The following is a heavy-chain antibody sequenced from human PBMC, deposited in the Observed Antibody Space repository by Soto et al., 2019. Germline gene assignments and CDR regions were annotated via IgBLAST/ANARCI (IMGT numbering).Heavy chain of an antibody. D-gene: IGHD6-13*01. CDR2: ISSSSSYI. V-gene: IGHV3-21*01. CDR3: ARYRSLAAAGSGYFDL. CDR1: GFTFSSYS. Sequence: GESLKISCAASGFTFSSYSMNWVRQAPGKGLEWVSSISSSSSYIYYADSVKGRFTISRDKAKNTLYLQMNSLRAEDAAVYYCARYRSLAAAGSGYFDLWGRGTLVTVSS. J-gene: IGHJ2*01.